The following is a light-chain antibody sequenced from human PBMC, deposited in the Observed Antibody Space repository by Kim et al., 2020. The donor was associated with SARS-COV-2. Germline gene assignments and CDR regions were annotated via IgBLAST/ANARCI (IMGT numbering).Light chain of an antibody. CDR2: EAF. CDR3: QQYGSTPYT. Sequence: LSPGERATLCCRASQSVGSSLLAWYQQKPGQAPRLLIYEAFKRVAGIPDRFSGSGSGTDFTLTISRPEPEDFAMYYCQQYGSTPYTFGQGTKLEI. V-gene: IGKV3-20*01. J-gene: IGKJ2*01. CDR1: QSVGSSL.